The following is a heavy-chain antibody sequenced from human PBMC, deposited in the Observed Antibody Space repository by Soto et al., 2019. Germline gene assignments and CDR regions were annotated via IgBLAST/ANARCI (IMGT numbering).Heavy chain of an antibody. J-gene: IGHJ4*02. V-gene: IGHV1-2*02. D-gene: IGHD6-19*01. CDR2: INPNGGGT. Sequence: ASVKVYCKTSEYTFTAYYLHWVRQAPGQRLEWMGWINPNGGGTIYAQKFQGRLTMTRDASITTAYMELSRLNSDDTAFYYCATSSDWSPLLDYWGQGTLVTVS. CDR3: ATSSDWSPLLDY. CDR1: EYTFTAYY.